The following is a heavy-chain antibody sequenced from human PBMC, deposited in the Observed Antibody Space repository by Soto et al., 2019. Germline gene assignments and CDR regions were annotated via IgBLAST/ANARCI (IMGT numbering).Heavy chain of an antibody. CDR3: ARVVADSSGYPLFDY. CDR2: INHSGST. D-gene: IGHD3-22*01. Sequence: SETLSLTCAVYGGSFSGYYWSWIRQPPGKGLEWIGEINHSGSTNYNPSLKSRVTISVDTSKNQFSLQLSSVTAADTAVYYCARVVADSSGYPLFDYWGQGTLVTVSS. J-gene: IGHJ4*02. V-gene: IGHV4-34*01. CDR1: GGSFSGYY.